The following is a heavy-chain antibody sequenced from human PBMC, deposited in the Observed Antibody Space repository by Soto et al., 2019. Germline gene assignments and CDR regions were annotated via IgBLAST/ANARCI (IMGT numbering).Heavy chain of an antibody. D-gene: IGHD5-18*01. CDR1: GGTFSSYA. CDR2: IIPIFGTA. V-gene: IGHV1-69*13. J-gene: IGHJ6*02. CDR3: ARWGGYSYGYSYYYYGMDV. Sequence: SVKVSCKASGGTFSSYAISWVRQAPGQGLEWMGGIIPIFGTANYAQKFQGRVTITADESTSTAYMELSSLRSEDTAVYYCARWGGYSYGYSYYYYGMDVWGLGTTVTVSS.